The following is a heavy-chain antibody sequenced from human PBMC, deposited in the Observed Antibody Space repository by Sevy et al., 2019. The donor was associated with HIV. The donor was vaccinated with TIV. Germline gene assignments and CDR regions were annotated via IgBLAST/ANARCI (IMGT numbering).Heavy chain of an antibody. CDR2: ISHDGINE. V-gene: IGHV3-30*18. Sequence: GESLRLSGIGSGFSFSYYGSHWVRQSPGKGLDWVALISHDGINEYYAESVKGRFTISWDKSKNKVYLEMNSLRNEDTAIYFCANAYSGSYSHSYLYALDVWGQGTTVTVSS. J-gene: IGHJ6*02. D-gene: IGHD1-26*01. CDR1: GFSFSYYG. CDR3: ANAYSGSYSHSYLYALDV.